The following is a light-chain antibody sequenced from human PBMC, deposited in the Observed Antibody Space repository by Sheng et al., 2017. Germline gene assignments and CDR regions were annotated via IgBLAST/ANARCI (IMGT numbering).Light chain of an antibody. CDR3: QTWDRTTPI. Sequence: SYDLTQPPSLSVSPGQTATIICSGHKLGDKFVSWYLQKPGQSPVLLIYQDVKRPSGIPGRFSGSNSADAATLTISETQPLDEADYYCQTWDRTTPIFGAGTKLTVL. CDR2: QDV. CDR1: KLGDKF. V-gene: IGLV3-1*01. J-gene: IGLJ2*01.